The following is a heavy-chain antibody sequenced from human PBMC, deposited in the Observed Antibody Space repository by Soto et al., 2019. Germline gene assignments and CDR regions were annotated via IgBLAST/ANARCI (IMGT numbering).Heavy chain of an antibody. CDR1: GFTFSSYA. CDR3: VKDASIAGGLNWFDP. Sequence: EVQLLESGGGLVQPGGSLRLSCAASGFTFSSYAMSWVRQDPGKGLEWVSAIRGSGGSTYYADSVKGRFTSARDNSKNTLYQQMNSLRAEDTAVYYCVKDASIAGGLNWFDPWGQGTLVTVSS. J-gene: IGHJ5*02. V-gene: IGHV3-23*01. D-gene: IGHD6-6*01. CDR2: IRGSGGST.